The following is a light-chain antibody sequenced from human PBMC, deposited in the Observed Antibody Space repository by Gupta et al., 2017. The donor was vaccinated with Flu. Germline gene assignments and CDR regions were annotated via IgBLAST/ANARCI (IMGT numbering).Light chain of an antibody. J-gene: IGLJ3*02. Sequence: SYDLTQPPSVSVSPGQAATIPCSGDKLGEKYTCWYRQKPGQSPLLVIYQDIKRPSGIPERFSGSISGNTATLTISGTQAMDEADYYCQAWDSSTGVFGGGTKLTVL. CDR3: QAWDSSTGV. CDR1: KLGEKY. CDR2: QDI. V-gene: IGLV3-1*01.